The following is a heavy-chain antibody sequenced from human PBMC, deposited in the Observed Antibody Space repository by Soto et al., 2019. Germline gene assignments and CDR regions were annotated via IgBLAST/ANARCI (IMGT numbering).Heavy chain of an antibody. Sequence: SGPTLVKPTQTLTLTCTFSGFSLSTSGVGVGWIRQPPGKALEWLALIYWNDDKRYSPSLKSRLTITKDTSKNQVVLTMTNMDPVDTATYYCAHTKQQLVRSGMDVWGQGTTVTVSS. CDR3: AHTKQQLVRSGMDV. CDR2: IYWNDDK. J-gene: IGHJ6*02. V-gene: IGHV2-5*01. CDR1: GFSLSTSGVG. D-gene: IGHD6-13*01.